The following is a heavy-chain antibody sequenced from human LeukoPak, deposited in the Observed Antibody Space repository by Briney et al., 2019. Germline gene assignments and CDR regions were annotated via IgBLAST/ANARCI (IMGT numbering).Heavy chain of an antibody. D-gene: IGHD3-22*01. Sequence: GSLRLSCTVSGGSISSYYWSWIRQPPGKGLEWIGYIYYSGSTNYNPSLKSRVTISVDTSKNQFSLRLSSVTAADTAVYYCARVTGYMIEDYFDYWGQGTLVTVSS. V-gene: IGHV4-59*01. CDR1: GGSISSYY. CDR3: ARVTGYMIEDYFDY. CDR2: IYYSGST. J-gene: IGHJ4*02.